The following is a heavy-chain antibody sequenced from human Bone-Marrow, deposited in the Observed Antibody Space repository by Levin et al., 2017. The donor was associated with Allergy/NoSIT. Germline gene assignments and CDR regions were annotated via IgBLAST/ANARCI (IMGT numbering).Heavy chain of an antibody. CDR3: ANSGYGDEWSYFDY. CDR1: GFTFSSYA. V-gene: IGHV3-30-3*01. J-gene: IGHJ4*02. Sequence: GESLKISCAASGFTFSSYAMHWVRQAPGKGLEWVAVISYDGSNKYYADSVKGRFTISRDNSKNTLYLQMNSLRAEDTAVYYCANSGYGDEWSYFDYWGQGTLVTVSS. CDR2: ISYDGSNK. D-gene: IGHD4-17*01.